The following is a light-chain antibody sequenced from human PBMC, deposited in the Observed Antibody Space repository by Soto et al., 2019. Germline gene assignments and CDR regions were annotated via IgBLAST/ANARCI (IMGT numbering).Light chain of an antibody. CDR3: QQYNNHWT. V-gene: IGKV3-15*01. CDR2: GAS. J-gene: IGKJ1*01. Sequence: EIVMTQSPATRSVSPGERATLSCRASQSVSSNLAWYQQKPGQAPRLLIYGASTRATGIPARFSGSGSGTEFTLTISSLQSEDFAVYYCQQYNNHWTFGQGTKVEIQ. CDR1: QSVSSN.